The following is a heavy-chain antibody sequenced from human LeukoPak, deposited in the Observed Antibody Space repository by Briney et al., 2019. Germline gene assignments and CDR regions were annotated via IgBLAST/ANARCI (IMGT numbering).Heavy chain of an antibody. D-gene: IGHD4-11*01. CDR2: FDPEDGET. CDR1: GYTLTELS. CDR3: ATVPRDYSEYGMDV. Sequence: ASVKVSCKVSGYTLTELSMHRVRQAPGKGLEWMGGFDPEDGETIYAQKFQGRVTMTEDTSTDTAYMELSSLRSEDTAVYYCATVPRDYSEYGMDVWGQGTTVTVSS. J-gene: IGHJ6*02. V-gene: IGHV1-24*01.